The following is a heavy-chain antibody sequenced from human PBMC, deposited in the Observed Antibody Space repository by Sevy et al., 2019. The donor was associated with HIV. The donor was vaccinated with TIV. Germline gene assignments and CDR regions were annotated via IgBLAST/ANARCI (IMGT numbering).Heavy chain of an antibody. CDR3: AREIRGYFDY. J-gene: IGHJ4*02. Sequence: GGSLRLSCAASGFTFSSYAMHWVRQAPGKGLEWVAVISYDGSNKSYADSVKGRFTISRDNSKNTLYLQMTSLRAEDTAVYYCAREIRGYFDYWGQGTLVTVSS. V-gene: IGHV3-30*04. CDR1: GFTFSSYA. D-gene: IGHD3-10*01. CDR2: ISYDGSNK.